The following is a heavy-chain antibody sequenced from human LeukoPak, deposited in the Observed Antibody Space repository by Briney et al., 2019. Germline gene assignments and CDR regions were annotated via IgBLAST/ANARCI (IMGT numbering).Heavy chain of an antibody. V-gene: IGHV3-7*01. CDR1: GFPFSAYL. J-gene: IGHJ4*02. Sequence: GGSLRLSCAASGFPFSAYLMSWVRQAPEKGLEWVANIKDDGSNKYYADSVKGRFTISRDNSKNTLYLQMNSLRAEDTAVYYCARWAHYDILTGYCNYFDYWGQGTLVTVSS. D-gene: IGHD3-9*01. CDR2: IKDDGSNK. CDR3: ARWAHYDILTGYCNYFDY.